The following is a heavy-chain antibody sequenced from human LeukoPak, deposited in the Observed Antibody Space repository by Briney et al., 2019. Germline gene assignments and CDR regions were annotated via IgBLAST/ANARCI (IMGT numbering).Heavy chain of an antibody. J-gene: IGHJ5*02. CDR3: ARDHSHCSGGSCSSALGFDP. CDR1: GGSFSGYY. Sequence: SETLSLTCAVYGGSFSGYYWSWIRQPPGKGLEWIGEINHSGSTNYNPSLKSRVTISVDTSKNQFSLELSSVTAADTAVYYCARDHSHCSGGSCSSALGFDPWGQGTLVTVSS. D-gene: IGHD2-15*01. V-gene: IGHV4-34*01. CDR2: INHSGST.